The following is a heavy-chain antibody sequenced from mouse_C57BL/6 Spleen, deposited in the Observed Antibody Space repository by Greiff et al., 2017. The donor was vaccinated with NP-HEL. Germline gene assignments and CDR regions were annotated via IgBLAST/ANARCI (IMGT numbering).Heavy chain of an antibody. CDR2: INPSSGYT. CDR3: AREIIITVVAHYFDY. J-gene: IGHJ2*01. D-gene: IGHD1-1*01. CDR1: GYTFTSYW. Sequence: QVQLQQSGAELAKPGASVKLSCKASGYTFTSYWMHWVIQRPGQGLEWIGYINPSSGYTKYNQKFKDKATLTADKSSSTAYMQLSSLTYEDSAVYYCAREIIITVVAHYFDYWGQGTTLTVSS. V-gene: IGHV1-7*01.